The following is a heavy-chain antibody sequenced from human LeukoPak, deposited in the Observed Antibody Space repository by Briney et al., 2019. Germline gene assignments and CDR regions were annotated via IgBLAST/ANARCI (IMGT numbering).Heavy chain of an antibody. CDR2: ISGSGGST. V-gene: IGHV3-23*01. D-gene: IGHD1-26*01. CDR1: GFTFSSYA. J-gene: IGHJ4*02. CDR3: AKAVSGSYSFDY. Sequence: PGGSLRLSCAASGFTFSSYAMSWVRQAPGKGLEWVSGISGSGGSTYYADSVKGRFTISRDDSKITLYLQMNSLRGEDTAVYYCAKAVSGSYSFDYWGQGTLVTVSS.